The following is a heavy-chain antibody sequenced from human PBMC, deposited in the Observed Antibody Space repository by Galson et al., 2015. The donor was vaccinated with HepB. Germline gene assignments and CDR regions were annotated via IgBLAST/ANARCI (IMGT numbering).Heavy chain of an antibody. V-gene: IGHV3-30-3*01. D-gene: IGHD6-6*01. CDR2: ISYDGSNK. CDR3: ARDLVYSSSSGGFDY. J-gene: IGHJ4*02. CDR1: GFTFSSYA. Sequence: SLRLSCAASGFTFSSYAMHWVRQAPGKGLEWVAVISYDGSNKYYADSVKGRFTISRDNSKNTLYLQMNSLRAEDTAVYYCARDLVYSSSSGGFDYWGQGTLVTVSS.